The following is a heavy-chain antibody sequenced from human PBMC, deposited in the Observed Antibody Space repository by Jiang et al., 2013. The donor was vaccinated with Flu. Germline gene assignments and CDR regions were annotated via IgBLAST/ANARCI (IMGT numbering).Heavy chain of an antibody. CDR1: GGSISSGGYS. D-gene: IGHD2-2*01. CDR3: ARGWGYCSSTSCPFDY. CDR2: IYHSGST. Sequence: LTCAVSGGSISSGGYSWSWIRQPPGKGLEWIGYIYHSGSTYYNPSLKSRVTISVDRSKNQFSLKLSSVTAADTAVYYCARGWGYCSSTSCPFDYWGQGTLVTVSS. V-gene: IGHV4-30-2*01. J-gene: IGHJ4*02.